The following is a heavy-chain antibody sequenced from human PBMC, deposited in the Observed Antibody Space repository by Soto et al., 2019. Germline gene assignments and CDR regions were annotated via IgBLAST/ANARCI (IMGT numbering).Heavy chain of an antibody. Sequence: EVQLLESGGGLVQPGGSLRLSCDASGFTFSGYAMSWVRQAPGKGLEWVSAISGGAVSTYYADSVKGRFTISRDNSKNTLYMQMNSLRAEDTAVYYCGTHYDFWSADVGYWGQGTLVTVSS. J-gene: IGHJ4*02. V-gene: IGHV3-23*01. CDR2: ISGGAVST. CDR1: GFTFSGYA. D-gene: IGHD3-3*01. CDR3: GTHYDFWSADVGY.